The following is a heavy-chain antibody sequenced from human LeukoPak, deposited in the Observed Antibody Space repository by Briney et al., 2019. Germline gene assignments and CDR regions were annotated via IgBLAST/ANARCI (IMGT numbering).Heavy chain of an antibody. CDR1: GYTFTSYG. Sequence: ASVKVSCKASGYTFTSYGISWVRQAPGQGLEWMGWISAYNGNTNYAQKLQGRVTMTTDTSTSTAYMELRSLRSDDTAVYYCARDAHYDFRSGRLPFDYWGQGTLVSVSS. CDR2: ISAYNGNT. CDR3: ARDAHYDFRSGRLPFDY. J-gene: IGHJ4*02. D-gene: IGHD3-3*01. V-gene: IGHV1-18*01.